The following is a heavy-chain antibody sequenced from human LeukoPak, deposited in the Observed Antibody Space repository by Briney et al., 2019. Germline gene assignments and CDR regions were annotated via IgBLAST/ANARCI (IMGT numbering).Heavy chain of an antibody. CDR2: ISGSGGST. J-gene: IGHJ4*02. Sequence: GGSLRLSCAASGFTFSSYAMSWVRQAPGKGLEWVSAISGSGGSTYYADSVKGRFTISRDNSKNTPYLQVNSLRAEDTAVYYCAKGYSSGWSGFSAFDYWGQGTLVTVSS. CDR3: AKGYSSGWSGFSAFDY. CDR1: GFTFSSYA. V-gene: IGHV3-23*01. D-gene: IGHD6-19*01.